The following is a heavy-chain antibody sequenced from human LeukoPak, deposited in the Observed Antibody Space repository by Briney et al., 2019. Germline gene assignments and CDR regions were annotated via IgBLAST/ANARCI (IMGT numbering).Heavy chain of an antibody. D-gene: IGHD2-2*01. V-gene: IGHV1-69*04. CDR1: GGTFSSYA. J-gene: IGHJ4*02. CDR2: IIPILGIA. Sequence: SVKVSCKASGGTFSSYAISWVRQAPGQGLEWMGRIIPILGIANYAQKFQGRVTITADKSTSTAYMELSSLRSEDTAVYYCARGRGPRELYCSSTSCYEGGVDYWGQGTLVTVSS. CDR3: ARGRGPRELYCSSTSCYEGGVDY.